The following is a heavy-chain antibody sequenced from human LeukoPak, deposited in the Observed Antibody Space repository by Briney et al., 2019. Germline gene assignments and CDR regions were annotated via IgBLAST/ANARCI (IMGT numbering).Heavy chain of an antibody. V-gene: IGHV4-34*01. CDR2: XNHSGST. D-gene: IGHD3-3*01. Sequence: SETLSVTCAVYGGCFSGNYWSWIRQPPGKGLEWIGEXNHSGSTNYNPSLKSRVTISVDTSKNQFSLKLSTVTAADTAVYYCARGRQYYDFWSGYHRDDYYYGMDVWGQGTTVTVSS. J-gene: IGHJ6*02. CDR1: GGCFSGNY. CDR3: ARGRQYYDFWSGYHRDDYYYGMDV.